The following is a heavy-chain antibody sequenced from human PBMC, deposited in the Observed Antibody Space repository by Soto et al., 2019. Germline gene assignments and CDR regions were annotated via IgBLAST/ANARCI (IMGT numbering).Heavy chain of an antibody. CDR2: VWYDGGNK. CDR1: GSTFTSYG. V-gene: IGHV3-33*01. CDR3: ARDRAYCSGDCYPSLGYFDL. J-gene: IGHJ2*01. D-gene: IGHD2-21*02. Sequence: QVQLVESGGGVVQPGRSLRLSCAASGSTFTSYGMHWVRQAPGKGLEWVALVWYDGGNKYYADSVKGRFTISRDNSKNTVYLQVNSLRTEDTAVYYCARDRAYCSGDCYPSLGYFDLWGRGTLVTVSS.